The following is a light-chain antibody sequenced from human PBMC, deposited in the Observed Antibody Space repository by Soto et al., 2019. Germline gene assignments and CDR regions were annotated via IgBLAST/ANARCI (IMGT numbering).Light chain of an antibody. CDR1: QSVSSY. J-gene: IGKJ2*01. CDR2: DAS. Sequence: EIVLTQSPATLPLSPGERATLSCRASQSVSSYLARYQQKPGQAPRLLIYDASNRATGIPARFSGSGFGTDFPLTISSLEPEDFAVYYCQQRSNWPPYTFGQGTKLEIK. CDR3: QQRSNWPPYT. V-gene: IGKV3-11*01.